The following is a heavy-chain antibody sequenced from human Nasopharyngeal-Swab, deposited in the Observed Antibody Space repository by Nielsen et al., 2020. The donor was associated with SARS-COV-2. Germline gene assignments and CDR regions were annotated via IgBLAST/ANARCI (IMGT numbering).Heavy chain of an antibody. Sequence: SETLSLTCTVSGASITDNNYYWAWIRQPPGKGLEWIGSITYRGPTFYNPSLKSRVSIPVDASQNQFSLNLWSVTAADTAVFYCARHSRVTTVVVVTLFDYWGRGSLVTVSS. J-gene: IGHJ4*02. CDR3: ARHSRVTTVVVVTLFDY. V-gene: IGHV4-39*01. CDR1: GASITDNNYY. CDR2: ITYRGPT. D-gene: IGHD3-22*01.